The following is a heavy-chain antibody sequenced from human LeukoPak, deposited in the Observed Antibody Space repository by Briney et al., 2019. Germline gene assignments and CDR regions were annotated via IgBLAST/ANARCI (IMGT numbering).Heavy chain of an antibody. CDR3: ARGLGDSSGYYSDY. CDR1: GGSFSGYY. V-gene: IGHV4-34*01. D-gene: IGHD3-22*01. CDR2: INHSGST. J-gene: IGHJ4*02. Sequence: PSETLSLTCAVYGGSFSGYYWSWIRQPPGKGLEWIGEINHSGSTNYNPSLKSRVTISVDTSKNQFSLKLGSVTAADTAVYYCARGLGDSSGYYSDYWGQGTLVTVSS.